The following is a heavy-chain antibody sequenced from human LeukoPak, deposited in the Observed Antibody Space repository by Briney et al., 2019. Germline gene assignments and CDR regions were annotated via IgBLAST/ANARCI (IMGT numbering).Heavy chain of an antibody. Sequence: PSETLSLTCTVSGCSFSSYNWSWIRQPPGEGLEWIGYIYYSGSTGYNPSLKSRVTISVDASKNQFSLKMTSVTAADTAVYYCARRRWELLDSWGQGTLVTVSS. CDR1: GCSFSSYN. V-gene: IGHV4-59*01. CDR3: ARRRWELLDS. CDR2: IYYSGST. D-gene: IGHD3-10*01. J-gene: IGHJ4*02.